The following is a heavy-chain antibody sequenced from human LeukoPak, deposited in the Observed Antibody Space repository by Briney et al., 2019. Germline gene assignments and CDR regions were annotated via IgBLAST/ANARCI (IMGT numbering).Heavy chain of an antibody. CDR2: IYTSGST. Sequence: SETLSLTCTVSGGSISSGSYYLSWIRQPAGKGLEWIGRIYTSGSTNYNPSLKSRVTISVDTSKNQFSLKLSSVTAADTAVYYCARHYYDSSGYLHWGQGTLVTVSS. J-gene: IGHJ4*02. CDR3: ARHYYDSSGYLH. CDR1: GGSISSGSYY. V-gene: IGHV4-61*02. D-gene: IGHD3-22*01.